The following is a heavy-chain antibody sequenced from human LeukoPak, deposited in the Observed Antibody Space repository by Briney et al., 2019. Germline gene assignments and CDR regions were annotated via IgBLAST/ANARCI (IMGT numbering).Heavy chain of an antibody. CDR2: INPNSGGT. Sequence: GASVKVSCKASGYTFTGYYMHWVRQAPGQGLEWMGWINPNSGGTNYAQKFQGRVTMTRDTSISTAYMELSRLRSDDTAVYYCARGSQITIFGVVIIAFDPWGQGTLVTVSS. D-gene: IGHD3-3*01. V-gene: IGHV1-2*02. J-gene: IGHJ5*02. CDR3: ARGSQITIFGVVIIAFDP. CDR1: GYTFTGYY.